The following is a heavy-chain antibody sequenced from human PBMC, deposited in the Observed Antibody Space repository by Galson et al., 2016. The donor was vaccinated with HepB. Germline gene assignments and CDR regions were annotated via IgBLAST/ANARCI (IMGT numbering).Heavy chain of an antibody. CDR2: IRSKAYGGTT. Sequence: SLRLSCAASGFTFGDYAMSWFRQAPGKGLEWVGFIRSKAYGGTTEYAASVKGRFTISRDDSKSIAYLQMNSLKNEDTAVYYCTRGQLYYDSSGYSNYFDYWGQGTLVTVSS. CDR3: TRGQLYYDSSGYSNYFDY. V-gene: IGHV3-49*03. J-gene: IGHJ4*02. CDR1: GFTFGDYA. D-gene: IGHD3-22*01.